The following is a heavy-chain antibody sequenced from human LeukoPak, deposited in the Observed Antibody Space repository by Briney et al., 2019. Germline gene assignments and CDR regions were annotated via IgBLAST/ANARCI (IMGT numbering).Heavy chain of an antibody. CDR1: GYSISSGYY. D-gene: IGHD3/OR15-3a*01. J-gene: IGHJ5*02. CDR3: ARDLDFSQNWFDP. CDR2: IYHSGST. V-gene: IGHV4-38-2*02. Sequence: SETLSLTCTVSGYSISSGYYWGWIRQPPGKGLEWIGSIYHSGSTYYNPSLKSRVTISVDTSKNQFSLKLSSVTAVDTAVYYCARDLDFSQNWFDPWGQGTRVTVSS.